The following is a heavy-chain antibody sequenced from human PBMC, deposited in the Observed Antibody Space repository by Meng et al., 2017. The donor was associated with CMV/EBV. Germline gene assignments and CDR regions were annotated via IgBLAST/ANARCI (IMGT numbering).Heavy chain of an antibody. CDR3: ATGGAQYYNY. Sequence: CAASGFTVSDVWMNWVRQVPGKGLEWVGRIKSKSAGGTTDYAAPVKGRFTISRDDSKNMFYLQMNSLRIEDTAMYYCATGGAQYYNYWGQGALVTVSS. CDR2: IKSKSAGGTT. CDR1: GFTVSDVW. V-gene: IGHV3-15*07. J-gene: IGHJ4*02. D-gene: IGHD3-10*01.